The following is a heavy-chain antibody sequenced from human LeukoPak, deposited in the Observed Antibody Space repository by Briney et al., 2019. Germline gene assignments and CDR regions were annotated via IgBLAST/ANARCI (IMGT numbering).Heavy chain of an antibody. CDR1: GFTFSSYS. CDR3: ARIDRGFYSRWTAFAF. CDR2: ISSSSTYI. Sequence: GGSLRLSCAASGFTFSSYSMNWVRQAPGKGLECVSSISSSSTYIYYADSVKGRFTISRDNAKNSLYLQMNSLRAGDTAVYYCARIDRGFYSRWTAFAFWGQGTMVTVSS. D-gene: IGHD2-15*01. J-gene: IGHJ3*01. V-gene: IGHV3-21*01.